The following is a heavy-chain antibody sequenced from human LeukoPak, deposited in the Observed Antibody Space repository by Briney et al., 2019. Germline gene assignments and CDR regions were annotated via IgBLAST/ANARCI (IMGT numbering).Heavy chain of an antibody. V-gene: IGHV4-59*08. CDR1: GGSFSTYY. D-gene: IGHD2-2*01. CDR2: IHYSGST. Sequence: PSETLSLTCTVSGGSFSTYYWSWIRQPPGKGLEWIGWIHYSGSTTCNPSLKSRVAISVDTSRNQFSLKLSSVTAADTAIYYCARQAYCSSDRCNPFDYWGPGTLVTVSS. J-gene: IGHJ4*02. CDR3: ARQAYCSSDRCNPFDY.